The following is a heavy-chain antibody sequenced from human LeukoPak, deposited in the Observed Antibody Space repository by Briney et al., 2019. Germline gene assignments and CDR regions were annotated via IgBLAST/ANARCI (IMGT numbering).Heavy chain of an antibody. CDR2: IYYSGST. Sequence: SETLSLICTVSGGSISSYYWSWIRQPPGKGLEWIGYIYYSGSTNYNPSLKSRVTISVDTSKNQFSLKLSSVTAADTAVYYCARGWELTFPGAFDIWGQGTMVTVSS. J-gene: IGHJ3*02. CDR3: ARGWELTFPGAFDI. D-gene: IGHD1-26*01. V-gene: IGHV4-59*01. CDR1: GGSISSYY.